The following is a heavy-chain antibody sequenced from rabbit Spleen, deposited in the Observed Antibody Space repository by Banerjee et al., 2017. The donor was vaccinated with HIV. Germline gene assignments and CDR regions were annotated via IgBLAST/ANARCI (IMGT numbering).Heavy chain of an antibody. V-gene: IGHV1S40*01. J-gene: IGHJ4*01. CDR2: IYGGDGSST. CDR1: GFSFSSSYY. Sequence: QSLEESGGDLVKPGASLTLTCTASGFSFSSSYYMCWVRQAPGKGLEWIACIYGGDGSSTAYANWAKGRFTISRTSSTTVPLQMTSLTDADTATYFCARDLTDVIGWNFAWWGPGTLVTVS. CDR3: ARDLTDVIGWNFAW. D-gene: IGHD1-1*01.